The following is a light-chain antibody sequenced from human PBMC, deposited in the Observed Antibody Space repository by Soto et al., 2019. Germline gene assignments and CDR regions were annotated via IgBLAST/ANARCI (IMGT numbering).Light chain of an antibody. CDR1: QSVSSSY. J-gene: IGKJ1*01. V-gene: IGKV3-20*01. CDR2: GAS. CDR3: QQYGSSSWT. Sequence: EIVLTQSRGTLSLSPGERATLSCRASQSVSSSYLAWYQQKPGQAPRLLIYGASSRATGIPDRFSGSGSGTDFTLTISRLEPEDFAVYYCQQYGSSSWTSGQGTKVDIK.